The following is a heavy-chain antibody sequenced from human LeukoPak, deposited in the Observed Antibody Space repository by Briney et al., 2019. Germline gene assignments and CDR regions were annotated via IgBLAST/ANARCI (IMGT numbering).Heavy chain of an antibody. CDR1: GFTFTSSA. V-gene: IGHV1-58*02. CDR3: AAPGATVVTSAFDI. CDR2: IVVGSGNT. D-gene: IGHD4-23*01. Sequence: SVKVSCKASGFTFTSSAMQWVRQARGQRLEWIGWIVVGSGNTNYAQKFQERVTITRDMSTSTAYMELSSLRSEDTAVYYCAAPGATVVTSAFDIWGQGTRVTVSS. J-gene: IGHJ3*02.